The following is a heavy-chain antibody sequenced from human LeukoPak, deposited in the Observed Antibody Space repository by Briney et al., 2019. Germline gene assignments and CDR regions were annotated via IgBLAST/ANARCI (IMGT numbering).Heavy chain of an antibody. CDR2: IYHTQTT. J-gene: IGHJ4*02. V-gene: IGHV4-38-2*02. Sequence: SETLCLTCAVSGYSISSGYYWGWIRQPPGKWLDWIGSIYHTQTTYYNPSLKSRVTISVDTPKNQFSLKLSSVSASDTAVYSCARDAAGTLSFVSWGQGTLVTVSS. CDR3: ARDAAGTLSFVS. D-gene: IGHD6-19*01. CDR1: GYSISSGYY.